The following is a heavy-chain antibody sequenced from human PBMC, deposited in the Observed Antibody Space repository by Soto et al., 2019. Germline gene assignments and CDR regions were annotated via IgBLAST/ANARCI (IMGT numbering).Heavy chain of an antibody. V-gene: IGHV3-23*01. J-gene: IGHJ6*02. CDR3: AKAGSGYSYGLAWYYYCGMDV. Sequence: EVQLLESGGGLVQPGGSLRLSCAASGFTFSSYAMSWVRQAPGKGLEWVSAISGSGGSTYYADPVKGRFTISRDNSKNTLYLQMNSLRAEDTAVYYCAKAGSGYSYGLAWYYYCGMDVWGQGTTVTVSS. CDR2: ISGSGGST. D-gene: IGHD5-18*01. CDR1: GFTFSSYA.